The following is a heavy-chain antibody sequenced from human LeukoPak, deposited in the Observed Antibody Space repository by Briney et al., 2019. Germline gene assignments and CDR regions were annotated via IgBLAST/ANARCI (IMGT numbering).Heavy chain of an antibody. V-gene: IGHV3-30-3*01. J-gene: IGHJ4*02. Sequence: GGSLRLSCAASGFTFSSYAMHWVRQAPGKGLEWVAIISYDGSNKYYADSVKGRFTISRDNSKNTLYLQMNSLRAEDTAVYYCARDRDGYNYGADYWGQGTLVTVSS. D-gene: IGHD5-24*01. CDR1: GFTFSSYA. CDR3: ARDRDGYNYGADY. CDR2: ISYDGSNK.